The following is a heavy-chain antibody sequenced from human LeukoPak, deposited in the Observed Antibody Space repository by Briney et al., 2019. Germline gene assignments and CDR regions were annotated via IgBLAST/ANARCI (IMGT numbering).Heavy chain of an antibody. CDR2: IYSTGST. J-gene: IGHJ4*02. D-gene: IGHD6-19*01. V-gene: IGHV4-31*03. CDR1: GGSIGGTGSY. Sequence: SETLSLTCSVSGGSIGGTGSYWTSIRQQPGKDLDWIGYIYSTGSTSFNPSLRSRVSMSVDTSANQFSLRLSSVTAADRGVYFCARQRGYDSGGTGSFDSWGQGILVTVSS. CDR3: ARQRGYDSGGTGSFDS.